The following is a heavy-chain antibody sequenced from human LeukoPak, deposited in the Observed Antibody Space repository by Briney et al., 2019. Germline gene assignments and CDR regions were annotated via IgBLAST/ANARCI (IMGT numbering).Heavy chain of an antibody. V-gene: IGHV4-34*01. CDR1: GGSFSGYF. J-gene: IGHJ4*02. D-gene: IGHD6-19*01. CDR2: INHNGGT. CDR3: ARDQWLVLGYFDY. Sequence: SETLSLTCAVYGGSFSGYFWSWIRQPPGKGLEWIGDINHNGGTYYNPSLKSRVTISVDTSKNQFSLKLSSVTAADTAVYYCARDQWLVLGYFDYWGQGTLVTVSS.